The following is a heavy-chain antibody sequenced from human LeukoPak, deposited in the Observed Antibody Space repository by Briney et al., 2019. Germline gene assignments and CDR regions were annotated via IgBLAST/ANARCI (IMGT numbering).Heavy chain of an antibody. J-gene: IGHJ4*02. D-gene: IGHD3-3*01. V-gene: IGHV1-8*02. Sequence: GASVKVSCKASGYTFTSYDINWIRQATGQGLEWMGWMNPNSGNTGCAQKFQGRVTMTRDTSISTAYMELSRLRSDDTAVYYCAREYGDYDFWSGPLDYWGQGTLVTVSS. CDR1: GYTFTSYD. CDR2: MNPNSGNT. CDR3: AREYGDYDFWSGPLDY.